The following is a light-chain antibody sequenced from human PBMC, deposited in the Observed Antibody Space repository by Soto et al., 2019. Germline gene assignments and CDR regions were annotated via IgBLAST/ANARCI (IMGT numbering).Light chain of an antibody. CDR3: QQLNSFPIT. CDR1: QAISSY. CDR2: AAS. V-gene: IGKV1-9*01. Sequence: DIQLTQAPSFLSASAGDRVSITCRASQAISSYSAWYQQKPGRAPKLLIYAASTLQSGVPSRFSGSGSGTEFTLTITSLQPEDFATYYCQQLNSFPITFGQGTRLEIK. J-gene: IGKJ5*01.